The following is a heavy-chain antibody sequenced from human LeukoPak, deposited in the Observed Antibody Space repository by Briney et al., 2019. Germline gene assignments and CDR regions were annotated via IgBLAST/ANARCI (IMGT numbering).Heavy chain of an antibody. Sequence: PGGSLRLSCAASGFTFSSYSMNWVRQAPGKGLEWVSSISSSSSYIYYADSVKGRFTISRDNATNSLYLQMNSLRAEDTAVYYCASDKVVAATKPGTDYWGQGTLVTVSS. V-gene: IGHV3-21*01. CDR3: ASDKVVAATKPGTDY. J-gene: IGHJ4*02. CDR1: GFTFSSYS. D-gene: IGHD2-15*01. CDR2: ISSSSSYI.